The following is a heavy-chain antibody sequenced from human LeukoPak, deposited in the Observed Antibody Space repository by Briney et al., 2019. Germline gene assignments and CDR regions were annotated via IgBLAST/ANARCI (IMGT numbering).Heavy chain of an antibody. Sequence: ASVKVSCKVSGYTLTELSMHWVRQAPGKGLEWMGGFDPEDGETIYAQKFQGRVSMTEDTSTDTAYMELSGLRSEDTAVYYCATASSGYYYFDYWGQGTLVTVSS. CDR3: ATASSGYYYFDY. J-gene: IGHJ4*02. D-gene: IGHD3-22*01. CDR2: FDPEDGET. V-gene: IGHV1-24*01. CDR1: GYTLTELS.